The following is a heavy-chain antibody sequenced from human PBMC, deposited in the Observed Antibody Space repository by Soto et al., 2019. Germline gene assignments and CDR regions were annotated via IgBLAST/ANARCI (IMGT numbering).Heavy chain of an antibody. CDR3: AREWELLGDYYGMDV. CDR2: IDPSDSYT. CDR1: GYSFTSYW. Sequence: LGESLKISCKGSGYSFTSYWISWVRQMPGKGLEWMGRIDPSDSYTNYSPSFQGHVTISADKSISTAYLQWSSLKASDTAMYYCAREWELLGDYYGMDVWGQGTTVNVS. V-gene: IGHV5-10-1*01. D-gene: IGHD1-26*01. J-gene: IGHJ6*02.